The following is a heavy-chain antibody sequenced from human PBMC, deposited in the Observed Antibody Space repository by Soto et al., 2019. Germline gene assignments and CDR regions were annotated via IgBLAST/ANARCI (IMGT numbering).Heavy chain of an antibody. D-gene: IGHD2-21*02. CDR3: VRAHCGDCFDWYFDL. CDR2: ISYDGTTK. J-gene: IGHJ2*01. CDR1: GFAFSRFA. Sequence: HLVESGGGVVQPGGSLRLSCAASGFAFSRFALHWLRQAPGKGLEWVALISYDGTTKYYPDAVKGRFAISRDNSNNTLYLEMNSLRPEDTAFYFWVRAHCGDCFDWYFDLWGHGTLVTVSS. V-gene: IGHV3-30*09.